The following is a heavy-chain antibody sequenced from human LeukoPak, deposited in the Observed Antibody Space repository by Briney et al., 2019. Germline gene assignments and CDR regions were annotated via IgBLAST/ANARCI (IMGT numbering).Heavy chain of an antibody. J-gene: IGHJ6*02. Sequence: SETLSLTCAVYGGSFSGYYWSWIRQPPGKGLEWIREINHSGSTNYNPSLKSRVTISVDTSKNQFSLKLSSVTAADTAVYYCARVRVWRYYYYYGMDVWGQGTTVTVSS. CDR1: GGSFSGYY. CDR2: INHSGST. V-gene: IGHV4-34*01. D-gene: IGHD2-21*01. CDR3: ARVRVWRYYYYYGMDV.